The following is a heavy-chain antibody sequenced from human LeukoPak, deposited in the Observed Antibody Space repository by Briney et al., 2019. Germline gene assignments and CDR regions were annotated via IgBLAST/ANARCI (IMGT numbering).Heavy chain of an antibody. CDR1: GGSISRYY. J-gene: IGHJ4*02. V-gene: IGHV4-59*01. CDR2: IHYSGNT. D-gene: IGHD5-18*01. CDR3: ARHVDTAVANFDY. Sequence: SETLSLTCTVSGGSISRYYGSWIRQPPGKGLEWIGYIHYSGNTNYNPSLRSRVTITVDTIKNQFSLKLNSVTAVDTAVYYCARHVDTAVANFDYWGQGTLVTVSS.